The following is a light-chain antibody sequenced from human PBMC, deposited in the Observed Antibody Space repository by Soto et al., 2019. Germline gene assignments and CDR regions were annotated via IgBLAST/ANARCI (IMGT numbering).Light chain of an antibody. Sequence: EIVMTQSPATLSVSPGERATLSCRPSQTVSNNLAWYQQKPGQAPRLLIYGASTRATGIPARFSGSGSGTEFTLTISSLQSEDFAFYYCQQYNSWPLTFGQGTKVEIK. J-gene: IGKJ1*01. V-gene: IGKV3-15*01. CDR2: GAS. CDR3: QQYNSWPLT. CDR1: QTVSNN.